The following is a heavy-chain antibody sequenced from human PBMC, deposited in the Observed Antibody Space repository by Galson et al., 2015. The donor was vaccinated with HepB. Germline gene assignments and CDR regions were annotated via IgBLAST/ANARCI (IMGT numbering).Heavy chain of an antibody. V-gene: IGHV3-30*18. CDR1: GFTFSSYA. CDR2: ISYDGSNK. D-gene: IGHD3-22*01. Sequence: SLRLSCAASGFTFSSYAMHWVRQAPGKGLEWVAVISYDGSNKYYADSVKGRFTISRDNSKNTLYLQMNSLRAEDTAVYYCAKRRYYDSSGYPNYYYYGMDVWGQGTTVTVSS. CDR3: AKRRYYDSSGYPNYYYYGMDV. J-gene: IGHJ6*02.